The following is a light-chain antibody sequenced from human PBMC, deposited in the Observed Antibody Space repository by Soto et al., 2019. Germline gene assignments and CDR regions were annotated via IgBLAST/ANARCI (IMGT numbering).Light chain of an antibody. CDR1: QSVSSSH. V-gene: IGKV3-20*01. J-gene: IGKJ4*01. CDR2: GAS. CDR3: QQYCSSLS. Sequence: DIVLTQSPGTLSLSPGERATLSCSASQSVSSSHLAWYQQKPGQAPRLFIYGASSRATGIPDRFSGSGSGTDFTVTISSLQPDDFAVYYWQQYCSSLSFGGGTKVLIK.